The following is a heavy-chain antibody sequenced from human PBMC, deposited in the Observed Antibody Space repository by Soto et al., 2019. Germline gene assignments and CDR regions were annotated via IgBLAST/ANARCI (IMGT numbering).Heavy chain of an antibody. Sequence: QLVESGGGLVQPGGSLRLSCAASGFTFSGYWMHWVRQAPGKGLVWVSRIKNDGSITTYADSVKGRFTISRDNAKNTLYLQMNRLRAEDTGVYYCARSDWFDPWGQGTLVTVSS. J-gene: IGHJ5*02. V-gene: IGHV3-74*03. CDR3: ARSDWFDP. CDR1: GFTFSGYW. CDR2: IKNDGSIT.